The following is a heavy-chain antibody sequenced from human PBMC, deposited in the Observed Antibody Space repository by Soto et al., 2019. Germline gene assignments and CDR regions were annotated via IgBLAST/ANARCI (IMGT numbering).Heavy chain of an antibody. CDR1: GGSFSGYY. Sequence: QVQLQQWGAGLLKPSETLSLTFAVYGGSFSGYYWSWIRQPPGKGLEWIGEINHSGSTNYNPSLKSRVTISVDTSKNQFSLKLSSVTAADTAVYYCARGGRPSDYWGQGTLVTVSS. J-gene: IGHJ4*02. CDR3: ARGGRPSDY. D-gene: IGHD2-15*01. CDR2: INHSGST. V-gene: IGHV4-34*01.